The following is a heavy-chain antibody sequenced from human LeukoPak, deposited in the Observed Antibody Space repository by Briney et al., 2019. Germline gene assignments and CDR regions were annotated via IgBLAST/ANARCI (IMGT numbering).Heavy chain of an antibody. CDR1: GGSISSSSYY. J-gene: IGHJ5*02. Sequence: PSETLSLTCTVSGGSISSSSYYWGWIRQPPGKGLEWIGSIYYSGSTYYNPSLKSRVTISVDTSKDQFSLKLSSVTAADTAVYYCARGQRYCSSTSCYPRLFDPWGQGTLVTVSS. V-gene: IGHV4-39*01. D-gene: IGHD2-2*01. CDR3: ARGQRYCSSTSCYPRLFDP. CDR2: IYYSGST.